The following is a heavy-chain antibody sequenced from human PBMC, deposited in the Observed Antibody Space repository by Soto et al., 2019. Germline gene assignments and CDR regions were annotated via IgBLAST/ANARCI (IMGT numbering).Heavy chain of an antibody. J-gene: IGHJ6*02. CDR1: GYTFTSYG. CDR3: ARGAAMGRYGMDV. V-gene: IGHV1-18*01. CDR2: ISAYNGNT. Sequence: GPSVKVSCKASGYTFTSYGLSWLRQAPGQGLEWMGWISAYNGNTNYAQKLQGRVTMTTDTSTSTAYMELRSLRSDDTAVYYCARGAAMGRYGMDVWGHGTTVTISS. D-gene: IGHD5-18*01.